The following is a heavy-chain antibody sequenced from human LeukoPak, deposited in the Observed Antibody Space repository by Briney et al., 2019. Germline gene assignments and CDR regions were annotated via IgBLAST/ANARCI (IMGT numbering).Heavy chain of an antibody. D-gene: IGHD5-18*01. CDR2: IYYSGST. CDR1: GGSISSSSYY. CDR3: ARELGYTYGSNFDH. V-gene: IGHV4-39*07. J-gene: IGHJ4*02. Sequence: SETLSLTCTVSGGSISSSSYYWGWIRQPPGKGLEWIGSIYYSGSTYYNPSLKSRVTISADTSKNQFSLNLKSVTAADTAVYYCARELGYTYGSNFDHWGQGILVTVSS.